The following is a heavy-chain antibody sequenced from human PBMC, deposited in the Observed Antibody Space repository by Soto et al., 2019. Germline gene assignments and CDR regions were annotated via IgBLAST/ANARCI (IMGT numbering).Heavy chain of an antibody. Sequence: QVQLVESGGGVVQPGRSLRLSCAASGFTFSSYVMHWVRQAPGKGLEWVAAISKDGTSQHYADSVKDRFTISRDNSKDTLYGQMDALRADDTAVYYCATEDHSSGHAGTFQHWGQGTLVTVSS. CDR2: ISKDGTSQ. CDR1: GFTFSSYV. D-gene: IGHD3-22*01. CDR3: ATEDHSSGHAGTFQH. V-gene: IGHV3-30*04. J-gene: IGHJ1*01.